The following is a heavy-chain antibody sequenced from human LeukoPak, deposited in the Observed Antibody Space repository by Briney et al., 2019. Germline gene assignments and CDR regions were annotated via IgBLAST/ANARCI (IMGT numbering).Heavy chain of an antibody. Sequence: GGSLRLSCAASGFTFSSYAMSWVRQAPGKGLEWVSAISGSGGSTYYADSVKGRFTISRDNSKNTLYLQMNSLRAEDTAVYYCTRAIGARDVVPTTFDSWGQGTLVTVSS. J-gene: IGHJ4*02. D-gene: IGHD5-12*01. CDR1: GFTFSSYA. CDR3: TRAIGARDVVPTTFDS. V-gene: IGHV3-23*01. CDR2: ISGSGGST.